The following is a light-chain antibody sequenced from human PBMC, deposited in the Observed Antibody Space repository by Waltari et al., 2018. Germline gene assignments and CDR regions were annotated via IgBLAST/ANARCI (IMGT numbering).Light chain of an antibody. CDR1: TSDVGNYDL. CDR2: EVI. V-gene: IGLV2-23*02. Sequence: QSALTQPASVSGTPGQSITISCTGTTSDVGNYDLVSWYQQPPGKTPKRLICEVIKRPSVVASRFSGSKAGNTASLTISGLQAEDEADYYCCSYAGRGTYVFGSGTKVTVL. CDR3: CSYAGRGTYV. J-gene: IGLJ1*01.